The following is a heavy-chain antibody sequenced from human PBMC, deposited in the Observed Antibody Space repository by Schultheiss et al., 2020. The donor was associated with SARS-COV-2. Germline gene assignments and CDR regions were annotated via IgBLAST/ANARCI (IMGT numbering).Heavy chain of an antibody. CDR1: GFTFSSYG. CDR3: ARDRGVATPSGFDY. V-gene: IGHV3-NL1*01. CDR2: ISVSGGST. D-gene: IGHD5-12*01. J-gene: IGHJ4*02. Sequence: GESLKISCAASGFTFSSYGMHWVRQAPGKGLEWVSAISVSGGSTYYADSVKGRFTISRDNAKNTLYLQMNSLRAEDTAVYYCARDRGVATPSGFDYWGQGTLVTVAS.